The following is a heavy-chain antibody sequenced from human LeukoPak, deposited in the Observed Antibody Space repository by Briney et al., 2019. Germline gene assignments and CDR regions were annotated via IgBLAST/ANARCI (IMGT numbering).Heavy chain of an antibody. CDR3: ARDLSVGSKPDLGFDY. CDR2: ISYDGSNK. V-gene: IGHV3-30*04. CDR1: GFTFSSYA. J-gene: IGHJ4*02. Sequence: GGSLRLSCAASGFTFSSYAMHWVRQAPGKGLEWVAVISYDGSNKYYADSVKGRFTISRDNSKNTLYLQMNSLKPEDTAVYYCARDLSVGSKPDLGFDYWGQGTLVTVSS. D-gene: IGHD1-26*01.